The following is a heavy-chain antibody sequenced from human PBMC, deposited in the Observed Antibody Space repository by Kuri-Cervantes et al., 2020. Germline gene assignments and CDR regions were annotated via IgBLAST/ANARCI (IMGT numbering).Heavy chain of an antibody. Sequence: GESLKISCAASGFTFSSYAMHWVRQAPGKGLECVAVISYDGSNKYYADSVKGRFTISRDNSKNTLYLQMNSPRAEDTAVYYCARAFGGVYYYYGMDVWGQGTKVTVSS. V-gene: IGHV3-30-3*01. CDR1: GFTFSSYA. CDR3: ARAFGGVYYYYGMDV. J-gene: IGHJ6*02. D-gene: IGHD2-8*02. CDR2: ISYDGSNK.